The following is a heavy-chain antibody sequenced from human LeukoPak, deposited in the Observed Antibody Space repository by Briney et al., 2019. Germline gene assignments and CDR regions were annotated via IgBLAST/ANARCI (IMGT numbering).Heavy chain of an antibody. J-gene: IGHJ4*02. CDR2: IRYDARNI. D-gene: IGHD5-18*01. V-gene: IGHV3-30*02. Sequence: PGGSLRLSCAAPGFTLSNYGMHWVRQAPGKGLEWVAFIRYDARNIYYADSVKGRFTISRDNSKKTLYLQMNSLRAEDTAFYYCAKDIYSYGELDHWGQGTLVIVSS. CDR3: AKDIYSYGELDH. CDR1: GFTLSNYG.